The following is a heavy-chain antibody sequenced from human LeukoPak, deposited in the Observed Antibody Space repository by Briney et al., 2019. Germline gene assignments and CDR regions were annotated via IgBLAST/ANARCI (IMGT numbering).Heavy chain of an antibody. J-gene: IGHJ6*03. CDR1: GGSISSYY. CDR3: ARGPLNYYGSGSRDYYYYYYYMDV. D-gene: IGHD3-10*01. CDR2: IYSSGST. V-gene: IGHV4-4*07. Sequence: SETLSLTCTVSGGSISSYYWSWIRQPAGKGLEWIGRIYSSGSTNYNPSLKSRVTMSVDTSKNQLSLKLSSVTAADTAVYYCARGPLNYYGSGSRDYYYYYYYMDVWGKGTTVTISS.